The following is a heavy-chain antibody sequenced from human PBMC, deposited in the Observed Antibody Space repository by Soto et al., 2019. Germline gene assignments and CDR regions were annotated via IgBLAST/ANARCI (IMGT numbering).Heavy chain of an antibody. CDR2: ISAYNGNT. V-gene: IGHV1-18*01. CDR3: ATPSSPGSGWFDY. J-gene: IGHJ4*02. D-gene: IGHD2-2*01. Sequence: SAKVFCKASGYNFTSYGISWVRQAPGQGLEWMGWISAYNGNTNYAQKLQGRVTMTTDTSTSTAYMELRSLRSDDTAVYYCATPSSPGSGWFDYGGQGTLVTASS. CDR1: GYNFTSYG.